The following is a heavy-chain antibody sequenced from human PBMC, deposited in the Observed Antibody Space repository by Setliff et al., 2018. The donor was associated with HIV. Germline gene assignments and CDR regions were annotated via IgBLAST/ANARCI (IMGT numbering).Heavy chain of an antibody. Sequence: GESLKISCAASGFTFSSYAMHWVRQAPGKGLEWVAVISYDGSNKYYADSVKGRFTISRDNSKNTLYLQMNSLRAEDTAVYYCARCLNPEWLQFLDYWGQGTLVTVSS. CDR2: ISYDGSNK. D-gene: IGHD5-12*01. CDR1: GFTFSSYA. V-gene: IGHV3-30-3*01. CDR3: ARCLNPEWLQFLDY. J-gene: IGHJ4*02.